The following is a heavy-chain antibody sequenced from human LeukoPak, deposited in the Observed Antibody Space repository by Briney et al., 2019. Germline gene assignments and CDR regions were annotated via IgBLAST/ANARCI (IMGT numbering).Heavy chain of an antibody. CDR3: ARHNLRGGYYY. CDR2: IKQDGSEK. V-gene: IGHV3-7*01. J-gene: IGHJ4*02. CDR1: GFTFSDYY. D-gene: IGHD3-22*01. Sequence: GGSLRLSCAASGFTFSDYYMSWIRQAPGKGLEWVANIKQDGSEKYYVDSVKGRFTISRDNAKNSLYLQMSSLRAEDTAVYYCARHNLRGGYYYWGQGTLVTVSS.